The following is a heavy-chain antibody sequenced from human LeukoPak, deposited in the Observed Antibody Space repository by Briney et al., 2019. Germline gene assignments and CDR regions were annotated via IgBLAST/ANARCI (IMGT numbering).Heavy chain of an antibody. CDR3: ARQPLVGPTTFDC. J-gene: IGHJ4*02. D-gene: IGHD1-26*01. V-gene: IGHV3-21*01. Sequence: GGSLRLSCAASGFTFSSYNMNWVRQAPGKGLEWVSSISSSSTYIYYADSVKGRFTISRDDAKNSLFLQMISLRAEDTAVYYCARQPLVGPTTFDCWGQGTLVTVSS. CDR1: GFTFSSYN. CDR2: ISSSSTYI.